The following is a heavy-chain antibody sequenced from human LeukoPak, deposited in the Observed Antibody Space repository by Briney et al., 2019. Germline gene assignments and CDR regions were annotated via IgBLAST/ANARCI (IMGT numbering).Heavy chain of an antibody. Sequence: KASETLSLTCAVYGGSFSGYYWSWIRQPPGKGLEWIGYIYYSGSTNYNPSLKSRVTISVDTSKNQFSLKLSSVTAADTAVYYCARGGLIYGNYFDYWGQGTLVTVSS. CDR2: IYYSGST. CDR3: ARGGLIYGNYFDY. D-gene: IGHD2-8*01. J-gene: IGHJ4*02. V-gene: IGHV4-59*01. CDR1: GGSFSGYY.